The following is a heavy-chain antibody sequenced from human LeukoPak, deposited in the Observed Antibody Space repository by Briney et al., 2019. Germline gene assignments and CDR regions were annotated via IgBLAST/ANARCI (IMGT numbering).Heavy chain of an antibody. CDR2: MNPNSGNT. Sequence: ASVKVSCKASGYTFTSYDINWVRQATGQGLEWMGWMNPNSGNTGYAQKFQGRVTMTRNTPISTAYMELSSLRSEDTAVYYCARGWVATDYYYYGMDVWGQGTTVTVSS. CDR3: ARGWVATDYYYYGMDV. CDR1: GYTFTSYD. V-gene: IGHV1-8*01. D-gene: IGHD6-13*01. J-gene: IGHJ6*02.